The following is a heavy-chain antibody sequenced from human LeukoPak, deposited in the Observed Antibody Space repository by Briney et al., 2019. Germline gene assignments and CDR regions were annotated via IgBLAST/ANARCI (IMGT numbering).Heavy chain of an antibody. J-gene: IGHJ4*02. CDR3: ARGVTITFGGVYGY. V-gene: IGHV3-48*01. CDR1: GFTFSSYS. Sequence: PGGSLRLSCAASGFTFSSYSMNWVRQAPGKGLEWVSYISSSSSTIYYADSVKGRFTISRDNAKNSLYLQMNSLRAEDTAVYYCARGVTITFGGVYGYWGQGNLVTVSS. CDR2: ISSSSSTI. D-gene: IGHD3-16*01.